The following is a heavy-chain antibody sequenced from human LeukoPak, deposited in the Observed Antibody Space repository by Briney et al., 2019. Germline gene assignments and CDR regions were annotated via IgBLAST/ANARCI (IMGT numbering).Heavy chain of an antibody. Sequence: VASVKVSCKASGYSFTSYGFNWVRQAPGQGLEWMGWISANMGNTHYAQKLQGRVTMTTDTSTSTAYMELRSLRPDDTAIYYCARGSAVVSAASDYWGQGTLVTVSS. CDR1: GYSFTSYG. D-gene: IGHD2-2*01. CDR2: ISANMGNT. V-gene: IGHV1-18*01. CDR3: ARGSAVVSAASDY. J-gene: IGHJ4*02.